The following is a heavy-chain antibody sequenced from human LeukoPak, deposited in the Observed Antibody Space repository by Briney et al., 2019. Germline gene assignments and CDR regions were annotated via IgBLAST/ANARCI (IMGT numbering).Heavy chain of an antibody. CDR2: INHRGDT. CDR3: ARGPTISETGYFDY. Sequence: SETLSLTCAVYGGSFSAYYWSWIRQSPGKGQEWIAEINHRGDTNYNPSVKSRVSISVDTSENQFSLKVTSLTAADTAVYYCARGPTISETGYFDYWGQGTLVTVSS. J-gene: IGHJ4*03. V-gene: IGHV4-34*01. D-gene: IGHD1-1*01. CDR1: GGSFSAYY.